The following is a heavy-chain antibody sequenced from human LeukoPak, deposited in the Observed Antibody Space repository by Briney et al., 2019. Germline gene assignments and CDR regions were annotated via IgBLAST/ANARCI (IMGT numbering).Heavy chain of an antibody. CDR1: GGSISINNYY. CDR2: INHSGST. CDR3: ARVNDYGDYVYYFDY. J-gene: IGHJ4*02. Sequence: SETLSLTCTVSGGSISINNYYWSWIRQPPGKGLEWIGEINHSGSTNYNPSLKSRVTISVDTSKNQFSLKLSSVTAADTAVYYCARVNDYGDYVYYFDYWGQGTLVTVSS. V-gene: IGHV4-34*01. D-gene: IGHD4-17*01.